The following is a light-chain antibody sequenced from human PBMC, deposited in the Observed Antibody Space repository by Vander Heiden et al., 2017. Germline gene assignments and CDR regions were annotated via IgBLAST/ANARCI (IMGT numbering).Light chain of an antibody. CDR3: QTWGTGIRV. J-gene: IGLJ3*02. Sequence: QLVVTQSPSASAPLGASVNLTCTLSSGHGFFAIAWHQQQPEKGPRYLMKVNSDGSHSKGDGIPDRFSGSSSGAERYLTLSSLQSEDEADYYCQTWGTGIRVFGGGTKLTVL. V-gene: IGLV4-69*01. CDR1: SGHGFFA. CDR2: VNSDGSH.